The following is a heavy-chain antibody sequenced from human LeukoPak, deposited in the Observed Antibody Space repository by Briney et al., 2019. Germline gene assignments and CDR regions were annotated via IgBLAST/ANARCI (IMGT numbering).Heavy chain of an antibody. D-gene: IGHD5-24*01. Sequence: SETLSLTCTVSGGSISSYYWSWIRQPPAKGLEWIGYIYYSGSTNYNPSLKSRVTISVDTSKNQFSLKLSSVTAADTAVYYCARINRWLQTHFDYWGQGTLVTVSS. V-gene: IGHV4-59*01. CDR1: GGSISSYY. CDR2: IYYSGST. CDR3: ARINRWLQTHFDY. J-gene: IGHJ4*02.